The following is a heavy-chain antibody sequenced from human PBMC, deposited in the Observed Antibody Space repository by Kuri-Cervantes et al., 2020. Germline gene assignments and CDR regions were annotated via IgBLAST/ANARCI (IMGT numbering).Heavy chain of an antibody. J-gene: IGHJ3*02. CDR2: INPSGGGT. CDR3: ARSYGGYCTNGVCPDAFDI. Sequence: ASVKVSCKASGYTFTSYGISWVRQAPGQGLEWMGIINPSGGGTGYSRHFQGRLTMTRDPSTSTAYMELRSLRSDDTAVYYCARSYGGYCTNGVCPDAFDIWGQGTMVTVSS. CDR1: GYTFTSYG. D-gene: IGHD2-8*01. V-gene: IGHV1-46*01.